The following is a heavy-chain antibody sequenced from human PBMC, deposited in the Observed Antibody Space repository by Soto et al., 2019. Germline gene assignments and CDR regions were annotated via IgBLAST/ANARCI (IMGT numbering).Heavy chain of an antibody. Sequence: EVQLLESGGGLVQPGGSLRLSCAASGFAFSSYGMNWVRQAPGKGLEWVSYISDSGGRTYYTDSVKGRFTISRDNSQNTLNLQMNSLKDGDTAIYYCAKDLSVWGQGTLVTVSS. CDR1: GFAFSSYG. CDR3: AKDLSV. J-gene: IGHJ4*02. V-gene: IGHV3-23*01. D-gene: IGHD6-25*01. CDR2: ISDSGGRT.